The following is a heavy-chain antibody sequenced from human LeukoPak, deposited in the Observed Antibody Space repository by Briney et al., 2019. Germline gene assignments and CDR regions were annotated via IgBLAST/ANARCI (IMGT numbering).Heavy chain of an antibody. V-gene: IGHV3-23*01. CDR3: AKDGYYYDSSGYYYAEYFQH. Sequence: GGSLRLSCAASGFTFSSYAMSWVRQAPGKGLEWVSAISGSGGSTYYADSVKGRFTISRDNSKNTLYLQMNSLRAEDTAVYYCAKDGYYYDSSGYYYAEYFQHWGQGTLATVSS. D-gene: IGHD3-22*01. CDR1: GFTFSSYA. J-gene: IGHJ1*01. CDR2: ISGSGGST.